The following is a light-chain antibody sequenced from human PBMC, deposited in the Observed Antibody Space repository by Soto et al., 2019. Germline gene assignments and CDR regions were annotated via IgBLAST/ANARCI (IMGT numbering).Light chain of an antibody. Sequence: DIQLTQTQSSLSASVGDRVTITCRASQSIAFYVNWFQQKPGRAPRLLIYAASSLQSGVPSRFSGSGSGTDFTLTINSLQPEDSATYFCQQSSNSPMYTFGQGTK. J-gene: IGKJ2*01. CDR1: QSIAFY. V-gene: IGKV1-39*01. CDR2: AAS. CDR3: QQSSNSPMYT.